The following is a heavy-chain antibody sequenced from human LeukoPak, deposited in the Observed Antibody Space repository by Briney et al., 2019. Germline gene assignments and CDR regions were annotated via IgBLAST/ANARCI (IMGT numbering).Heavy chain of an antibody. CDR3: AKDVNLY. CDR1: RFTFSSYA. Sequence: GGSLRLSCAASRFTFSSYAMHWVRQAPGKGLEWEAAISYNGSQKYYADSVKGRFTISRDNSKNTLYLQMNSLRAEDTAVYYCAKDVNLYWGQGTLVTVSS. J-gene: IGHJ4*02. D-gene: IGHD2/OR15-2a*01. V-gene: IGHV3-30-3*01. CDR2: ISYNGSQK.